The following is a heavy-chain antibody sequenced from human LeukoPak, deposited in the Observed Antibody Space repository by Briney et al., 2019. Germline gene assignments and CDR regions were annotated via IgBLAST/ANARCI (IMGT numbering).Heavy chain of an antibody. CDR2: IHHSKSS. J-gene: IGHJ4*02. CDR1: GDSITSDKW. Sequence: PSETLPLTCAVSGDSITSDKWWTWVRQPPGKGLEWIGEIHHSKSSNYYPSLKSRVTISVDTSRNQFSLKLSSVTAADTAVYYCAGHDSSGSYGPFDHWGQGTLVTVSS. D-gene: IGHD3-22*01. V-gene: IGHV4-4*02. CDR3: AGHDSSGSYGPFDH.